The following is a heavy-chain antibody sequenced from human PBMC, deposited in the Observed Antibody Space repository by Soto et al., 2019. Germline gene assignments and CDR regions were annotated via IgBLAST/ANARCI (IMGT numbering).Heavy chain of an antibody. J-gene: IGHJ5*02. Sequence: SETLSLTCAVYGASLSDNYCNWLRQPPGKGLEWIGEIYHSGNTNYNPSLRSRVTISIDTSKNQLSLNLRSVSAADTAVYYSARGRGDFDAWGQGTPVTVSS. V-gene: IGHV4-34*01. CDR1: GASLSDNY. CDR3: ARGRGDFDA. CDR2: IYHSGNT. D-gene: IGHD2-21*01.